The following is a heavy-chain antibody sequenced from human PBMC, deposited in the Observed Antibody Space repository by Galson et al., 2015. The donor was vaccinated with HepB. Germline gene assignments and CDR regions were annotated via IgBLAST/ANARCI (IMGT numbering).Heavy chain of an antibody. CDR1: GYIFTNYW. V-gene: IGHV5-51*01. J-gene: IGHJ2*01. D-gene: IGHD7-27*01. Sequence: QSGAEVKEPGESLKISCKASGYIFTNYWIVWVRHMPGKGLEWMGRIYPGDSDTTYSPSFRGQVTISADKSIGTAHLQWNSLKASDTAIYYCARRGWGSSFWYFDLWGHGTLVTVSS. CDR2: IYPGDSDT. CDR3: ARRGWGSSFWYFDL.